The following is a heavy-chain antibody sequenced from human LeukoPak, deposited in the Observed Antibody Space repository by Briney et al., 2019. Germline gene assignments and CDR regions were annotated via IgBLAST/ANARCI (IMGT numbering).Heavy chain of an antibody. CDR3: AKDPSGVDP. V-gene: IGHV3-23*01. Sequence: AGGSLRLSCAASGFAFSSYSLNWVRQAPGKGLEWVAAITGSGYNTYYADYVKGRFIISRDNSKNTVYLYVNNVRADDTAVYYCAKDPSGVDPWGQGTLVTVSS. CDR1: GFAFSSYS. CDR2: ITGSGYNT. J-gene: IGHJ5*01.